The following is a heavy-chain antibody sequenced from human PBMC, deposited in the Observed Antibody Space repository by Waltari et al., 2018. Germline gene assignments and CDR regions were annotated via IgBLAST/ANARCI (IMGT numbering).Heavy chain of an antibody. D-gene: IGHD6-19*01. CDR3: ATSLSIAVASAEYFQH. CDR1: GGSISSYY. J-gene: IGHJ1*01. V-gene: IGHV4-59*01. Sequence: QVQLQESGPGLVKPSETLSLTCTVSGGSISSYYWSWIRQPPGKGLEWIGYIYYSGSTNYNPSLKSRVTISVDTSKNQFSLKLSSVTAADTAVYYCATSLSIAVASAEYFQHWGQGTLVTVSS. CDR2: IYYSGST.